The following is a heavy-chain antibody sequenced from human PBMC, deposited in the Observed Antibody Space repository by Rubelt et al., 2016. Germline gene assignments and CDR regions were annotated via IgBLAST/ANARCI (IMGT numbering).Heavy chain of an antibody. D-gene: IGHD1-26*01. J-gene: IGHJ4*02. CDR1: GFTFSSYG. CDR2: IWYDGSNK. Sequence: GGVVQPGRSLRLSCAASGFTFSSYGMHWVRQAPGKGLEWVGVIWYDGSNKYYADSVKGRFTISRDNSKNTLYLQMNSLGAEDTAVYYCARGGMGGSTGYFDYWGQGTLVTVSS. V-gene: IGHV3-33*01. CDR3: ARGGMGGSTGYFDY.